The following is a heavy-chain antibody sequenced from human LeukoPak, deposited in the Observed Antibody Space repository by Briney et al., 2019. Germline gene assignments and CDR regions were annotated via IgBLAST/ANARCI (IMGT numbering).Heavy chain of an antibody. CDR3: ARSSRQWLVIVRAFDI. CDR2: IYYSGST. CDR1: GGSISSSSYY. Sequence: SETLSLTCTVSGGSISSSSYYWGWIRQPPGKGLEWIGGIYYSGSTYYNPSLKSRVTISVDTSKNQFSLKLSSVTAADTAVYYCARSSRQWLVIVRAFDIWGQGTMVTVSS. J-gene: IGHJ3*02. V-gene: IGHV4-39*01. D-gene: IGHD6-19*01.